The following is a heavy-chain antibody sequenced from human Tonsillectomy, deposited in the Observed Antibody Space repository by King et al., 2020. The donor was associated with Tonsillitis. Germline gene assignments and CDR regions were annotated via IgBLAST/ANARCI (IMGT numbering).Heavy chain of an antibody. J-gene: IGHJ4*02. CDR1: GFTFSSYA. D-gene: IGHD3-3*01. Sequence: QLVQSGGGVVQPGRSLRLSCAASGFTFSSYAMHWVRQAPGKGLEWVAVISYDGSNKYYADSVKGRFTISRDNSKNTLYLQMNSLRAEDTAVYYCARAHYDFWSGYYMDYWGQGTLVTGSS. CDR2: ISYDGSNK. CDR3: ARAHYDFWSGYYMDY. V-gene: IGHV3-30*04.